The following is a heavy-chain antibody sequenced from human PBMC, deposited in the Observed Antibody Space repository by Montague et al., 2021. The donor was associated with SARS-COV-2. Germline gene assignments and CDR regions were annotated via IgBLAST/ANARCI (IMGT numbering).Heavy chain of an antibody. Sequence: TLSLTCTVSGGSISSGGYYWSWIRQHPGKGLEWIGYIYYSGSTXYNPSLESRVTISVDTSKNQFSLKLSSVTAADTAVYYCARGRLTIFGVVTALDVWGQGTTVTVSS. D-gene: IGHD3-3*01. CDR1: GGSISSGGYY. CDR3: ARGRLTIFGVVTALDV. J-gene: IGHJ6*02. V-gene: IGHV4-31*03. CDR2: IYYSGST.